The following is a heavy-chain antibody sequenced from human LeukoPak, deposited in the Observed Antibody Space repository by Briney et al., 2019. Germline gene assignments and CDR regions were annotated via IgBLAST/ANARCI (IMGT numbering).Heavy chain of an antibody. CDR2: ISWDESTT. D-gene: IGHD2-15*01. CDR3: ARGPNRWWVVSRNWGMDV. V-gene: IGHV3-43*01. CDR1: GLSIGDNS. Sequence: PGGSLRLSCAASGLSIGDNSMHWVRQAPGKGLEWVSLISWDESTTYYSDPVKGRFTVSRDSSKNSLHLQMTSLRTEDTALYYCARGPNRWWVVSRNWGMDVWGQGTTVTVSS. J-gene: IGHJ6*02.